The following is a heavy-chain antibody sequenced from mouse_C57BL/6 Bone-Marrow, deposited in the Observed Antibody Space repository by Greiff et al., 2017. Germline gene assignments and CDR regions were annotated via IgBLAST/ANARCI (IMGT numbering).Heavy chain of an antibody. D-gene: IGHD1-1*01. CDR2: INPYNGGT. Sequence: VHVKQSGPVLVKPGASVKMSCKASGYTFTDYYMNWVKQSHGKSLEWIGDINPYNGGTSYNQKFKGKATLTVDKSSSTAYMELNSLTSEDSAVYYCASYYYDTPAWFADWGQGTLVTVSA. CDR1: GYTFTDYY. J-gene: IGHJ3*01. V-gene: IGHV1-19*01. CDR3: ASYYYDTPAWFAD.